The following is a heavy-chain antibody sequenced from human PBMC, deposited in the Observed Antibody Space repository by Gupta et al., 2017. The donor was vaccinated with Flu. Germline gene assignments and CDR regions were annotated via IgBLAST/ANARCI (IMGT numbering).Heavy chain of an antibody. D-gene: IGHD5-18*01. V-gene: IGHV1-8*01. CDR2: MNPNSGNT. CDR3: ARVPLMRGYSYGYFPIYYYYYYGMDV. J-gene: IGHJ6*02. Sequence: GQGLEWMGWMNPNSGNTGYAQKFQGRVTMTRNTSISTAYMELSSLRSEDTAVYYCARVPLMRGYSYGYFPIYYYYYYGMDVWGQGTTVTVSS.